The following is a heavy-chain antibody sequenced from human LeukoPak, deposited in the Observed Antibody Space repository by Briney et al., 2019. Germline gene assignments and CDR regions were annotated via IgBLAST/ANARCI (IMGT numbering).Heavy chain of an antibody. J-gene: IGHJ2*01. D-gene: IGHD3-10*01. V-gene: IGHV1-18*01. CDR2: ISAYNGNT. Sequence: GASVKVSCKASGYNFKAYAISWVRQAPGQGLEWMGWISAYNGNTNYAQKLQGRVTMTTDTSTSTAYMELRSLRSDDTAVYYCARGGDYYGSGSQRYFDLWGRGTLVTVSS. CDR3: ARGGDYYGSGSQRYFDL. CDR1: GYNFKAYA.